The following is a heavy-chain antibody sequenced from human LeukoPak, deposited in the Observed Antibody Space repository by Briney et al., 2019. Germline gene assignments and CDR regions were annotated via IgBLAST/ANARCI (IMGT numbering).Heavy chain of an antibody. J-gene: IGHJ4*02. Sequence: GGSLRLSCAASGFTFSSYAMSWVRQAPGKGLEWVAFIRSDGSNTYYADSVKGRFTISRDNSKNTLYLQMNRLTVEATAVYYCAFDPGYWGQGTLVTVSS. CDR1: GFTFSSYA. CDR2: IRSDGSNT. V-gene: IGHV3-30*02. D-gene: IGHD7-27*01. CDR3: AFDPGY.